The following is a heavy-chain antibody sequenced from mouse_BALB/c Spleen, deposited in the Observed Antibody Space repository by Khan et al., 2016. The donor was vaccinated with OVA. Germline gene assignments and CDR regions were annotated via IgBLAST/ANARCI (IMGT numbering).Heavy chain of an antibody. V-gene: IGHV1-77*01. CDR2: ISPGSGDT. D-gene: IGHD1-2*01. CDR1: GYTFTDYY. Sequence: QVQLKQSGAELARPGASVKLSCKASGYTFTDYYINWVKQRTGQGLEWIGEISPGSGDTYYNEKFKGKATLTADKSSSTAYMQLSSLTSGASAVYFCARRNYFGYTFAYWGQGTLVTVSA. J-gene: IGHJ3*01. CDR3: ARRNYFGYTFAY.